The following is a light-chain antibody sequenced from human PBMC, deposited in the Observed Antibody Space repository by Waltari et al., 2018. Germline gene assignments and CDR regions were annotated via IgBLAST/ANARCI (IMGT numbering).Light chain of an antibody. CDR3: QQYSNWPLT. J-gene: IGKJ4*01. Sequence: ETVMTQSPGTLSVSPGDRVTLSCRACQRVSSELAWYQQKPGQTPRLLIYGASTGVTAIPARFSGSGSGTEFTLTISSLQPEDFAVYYCQQYSNWPLTFGGGTKVEVK. CDR2: GAS. V-gene: IGKV3-15*01. CDR1: QRVSSE.